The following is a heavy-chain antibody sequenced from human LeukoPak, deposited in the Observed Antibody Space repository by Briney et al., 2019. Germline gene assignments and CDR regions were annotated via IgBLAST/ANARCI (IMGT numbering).Heavy chain of an antibody. CDR1: GGSFSGYY. CDR2: INHSGST. V-gene: IGHV4-34*01. Sequence: SETLSLTCAVYGGSFSGYYWSWIRQPPGKGLEWIGEINHSGSTNYNPSLKSRVTISVDTSRNQFSLKLSSVTAADTAVYYCARGGFARSNYYGSGSYYNFLDYWGQGTLVTVSS. J-gene: IGHJ4*02. D-gene: IGHD3-10*01. CDR3: ARGGFARSNYYGSGSYYNFLDY.